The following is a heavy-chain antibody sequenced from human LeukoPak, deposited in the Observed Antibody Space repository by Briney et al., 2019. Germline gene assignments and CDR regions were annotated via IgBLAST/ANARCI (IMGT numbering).Heavy chain of an antibody. J-gene: IGHJ4*02. CDR2: ISTDGSSN. V-gene: IGHV3-74*01. CDR1: GFTFSGYW. D-gene: IGHD6-19*01. Sequence: GGSLRLSCAASGFTFSGYWMHWVRQAPGKGLVWVSRISTDGSSNTYADSVKGRFTISRDNAKNTLYLQMNSLRAEDTAVYYCARGRLTSSWYYFDYWGQGTLVTASS. CDR3: ARGRLTSSWYYFDY.